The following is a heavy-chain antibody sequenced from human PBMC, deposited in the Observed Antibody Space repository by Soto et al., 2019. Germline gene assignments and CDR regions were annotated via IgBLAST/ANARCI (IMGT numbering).Heavy chain of an antibody. Sequence: GGSLRLSCAASGFTFSSYAMSWVRQAPGKGLEWVSATSGSGGSTYYADSVKGRFTISRDNSKNTLYLQMNSLRAEDTAVYYCAKDGENIVVVVAATWIDYWGQGTLVTVSS. V-gene: IGHV3-23*01. J-gene: IGHJ4*02. D-gene: IGHD2-15*01. CDR2: TSGSGGST. CDR1: GFTFSSYA. CDR3: AKDGENIVVVVAATWIDY.